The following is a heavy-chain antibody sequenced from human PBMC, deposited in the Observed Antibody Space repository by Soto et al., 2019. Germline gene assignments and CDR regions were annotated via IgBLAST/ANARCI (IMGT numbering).Heavy chain of an antibody. D-gene: IGHD3-16*02. CDR3: TTERRGGVLGIKFDS. Sequence: EVQLVESGGGLVKPGGSLRLPCAASGFTFGHAWMSWVRQAPGKGLEWVGRIKSKADGGTTDYAAPVKGRFTISRDDSKNTRYLQMDSLKSEDTAVYYCTTERRGGVLGIKFDSWGQGTLVTVSS. V-gene: IGHV3-15*01. CDR2: IKSKADGGTT. CDR1: GFTFGHAW. J-gene: IGHJ4*02.